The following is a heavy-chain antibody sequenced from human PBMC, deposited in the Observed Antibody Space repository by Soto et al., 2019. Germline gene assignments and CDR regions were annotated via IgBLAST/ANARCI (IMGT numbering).Heavy chain of an antibody. CDR2: ISYDGSNK. Sequence: GGSLRLSCAASGFTFSSYAMHWVRQAPGKGLEWVAVISYDGSNKYYADSVKGRFTISRDNSKNTLYLQMNSLRAEDTAVYYCARDGIVATIRPYYYYGMDVWGQGTTVTVSS. D-gene: IGHD5-12*01. CDR1: GFTFSSYA. CDR3: ARDGIVATIRPYYYYGMDV. V-gene: IGHV3-30-3*01. J-gene: IGHJ6*02.